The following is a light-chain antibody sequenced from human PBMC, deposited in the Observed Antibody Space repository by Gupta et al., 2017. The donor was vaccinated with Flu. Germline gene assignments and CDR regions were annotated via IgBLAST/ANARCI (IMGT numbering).Light chain of an antibody. V-gene: IGKV3-11*01. CDR3: QQRSNWPPSLT. CDR1: QSVSGY. CDR2: DAS. Sequence: RATLTCRASQSVSGYLAWYQQKPGQAPRLLIYDASKRSTGIPARFSGSGSGTDFTLTISSLEPEDFAVYYCQQRSNWPPSLTFGGGTKVEIK. J-gene: IGKJ4*01.